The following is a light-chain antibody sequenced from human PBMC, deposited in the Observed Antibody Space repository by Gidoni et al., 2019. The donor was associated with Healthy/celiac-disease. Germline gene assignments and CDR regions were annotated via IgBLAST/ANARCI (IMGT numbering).Light chain of an antibody. CDR1: QSVSSN. CDR3: QQYNNWPPLT. CDR2: GAS. Sequence: EIVMTQSPATLSVSPGERATLSCRASQSVSSNLAWYQQKPGQAPRLLIYGASTRATAIPARFSGSGSGTEFTLTISSLQSEDLAVYYCQQYNNWPPLTFXGXTKVEIK. V-gene: IGKV3-15*01. J-gene: IGKJ4*01.